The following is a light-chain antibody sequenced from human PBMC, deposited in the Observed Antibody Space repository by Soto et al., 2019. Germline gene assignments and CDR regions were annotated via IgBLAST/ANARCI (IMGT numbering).Light chain of an antibody. CDR1: SSDVGGYKY. CDR3: SSYTTSSIV. J-gene: IGLJ1*01. V-gene: IGLV2-14*01. CDR2: EVS. Sequence: QSVLTQPASVSGSPGQSITLSCTGTSSDVGGYKYVSWYQHHPGKAPKLMIYEVSNRPSGVSNRFSSSKSGNTASLTISGLQAEDEADYYCSSYTTSSIVFGTGTKVTVL.